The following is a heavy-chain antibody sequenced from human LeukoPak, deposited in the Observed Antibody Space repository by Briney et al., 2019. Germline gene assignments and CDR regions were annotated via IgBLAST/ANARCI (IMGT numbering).Heavy chain of an antibody. V-gene: IGHV3-43*02. CDR3: ASDPGGVGPAFDY. J-gene: IGHJ4*02. D-gene: IGHD1-26*01. CDR1: AFTFDDYP. Sequence: GGSLSLSCVASAFTFDDYPMHRLRQPPAKDLAWVSLSSGDGGSTYYADSVKGRFTISRDNSKNTLYLQMNSRRGEDTAIYYCASDPGGVGPAFDYWGQGNLVTVSS. CDR2: SSGDGGST.